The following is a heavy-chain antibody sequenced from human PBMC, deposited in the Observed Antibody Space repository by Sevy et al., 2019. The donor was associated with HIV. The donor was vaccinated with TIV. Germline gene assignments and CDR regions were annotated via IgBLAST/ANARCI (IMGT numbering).Heavy chain of an antibody. Sequence: GGSLRLSCAASGFTFDDYAMHWVRQAPGKGLEWVSLISWDGGSTYYAHSVKGRFTISRDNSKNSLSLQMTSLRAEDTAFYYCAKDLAGEGPYGSGSLDYWGQGTLVTVSS. CDR2: ISWDGGST. CDR1: GFTFDDYA. D-gene: IGHD3-10*01. V-gene: IGHV3-43D*03. J-gene: IGHJ4*02. CDR3: AKDLAGEGPYGSGSLDY.